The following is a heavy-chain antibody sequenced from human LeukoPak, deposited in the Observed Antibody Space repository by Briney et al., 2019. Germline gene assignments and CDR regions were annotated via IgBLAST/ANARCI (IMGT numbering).Heavy chain of an antibody. D-gene: IGHD3-22*01. CDR2: IYYSGST. CDR1: GGSISSSSYY. V-gene: IGHV4-39*02. J-gene: IGHJ4*02. CDR3: AKRDDSGGNLVDL. Sequence: SETLSLTCTVSGGSISSSSYYWGWIRQPPGKGLEWIGSIYYSGSTYYNPSLKSRVTISVDTSKNHFSLKLSSLSAADTSVYYCAKRDDSGGNLVDLWGQGTLVTVS.